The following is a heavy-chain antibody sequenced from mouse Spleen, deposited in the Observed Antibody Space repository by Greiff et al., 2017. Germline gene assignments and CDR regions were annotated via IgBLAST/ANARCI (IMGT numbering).Heavy chain of an antibody. CDR1: GYTFTNYW. Sequence: VQLVESGAELVRPGTSVKISCKASGYTFTNYWLGWVKQRPGHGLEWIGDIYPGGGYTNYNEKFKGKATLTADTSSSTAYMQLSSLTSEDSAVYFCARGAPFDYWGQGTTLTVSS. J-gene: IGHJ2*01. CDR3: ARGAPFDY. V-gene: IGHV1-63*02. D-gene: IGHD6-1*01. CDR2: IYPGGGYT.